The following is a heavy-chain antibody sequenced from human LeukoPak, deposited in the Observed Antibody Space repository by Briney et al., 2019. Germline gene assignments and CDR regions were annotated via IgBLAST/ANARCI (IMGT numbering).Heavy chain of an antibody. Sequence: GGSLRLSCAASGFTFSSYGMHWVRQAPGKGLEWVAVIPYDGSKKYYADSVKGRFTISRDNAKNTLYLQMNSLRAEDTAVYYCAKGVAVVVVPAAMDYWGQGTLVTVSS. V-gene: IGHV3-30*18. CDR2: IPYDGSKK. D-gene: IGHD2-2*01. CDR1: GFTFSSYG. J-gene: IGHJ4*02. CDR3: AKGVAVVVVPAAMDY.